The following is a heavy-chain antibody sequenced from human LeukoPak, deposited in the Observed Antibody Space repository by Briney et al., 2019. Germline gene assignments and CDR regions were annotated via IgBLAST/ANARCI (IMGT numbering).Heavy chain of an antibody. CDR3: ARKDYYYYDMDV. CDR2: IGAGGTFT. CDR1: GFTFSSYA. V-gene: IGHV3-23*01. Sequence: GGSLRLSCTASGFTFSSYAMNWVRQAPGKGLEWVSGIGAGGTFTYYADSVKGRFTISRDNSRNTLYLQMNSLRADDTAVYYCARKDYYYYDMDVWGQGTTVTVSS. J-gene: IGHJ6*02.